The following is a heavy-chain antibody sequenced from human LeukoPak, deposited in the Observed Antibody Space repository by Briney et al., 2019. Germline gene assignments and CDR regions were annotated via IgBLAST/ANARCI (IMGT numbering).Heavy chain of an antibody. CDR3: ANSIGYCSGGSCYSDY. CDR1: GFTFSSYA. J-gene: IGHJ4*02. Sequence: GGSLRLSCAASGFTFSSYAMSWVRQAPGEGLEWVSAISGSGGSTYYADSVKGRFTISRDNSKNTLYLQMNSLRAEDTAVYYCANSIGYCSGGSCYSDYWGQGTLVTVSS. CDR2: ISGSGGST. D-gene: IGHD2-15*01. V-gene: IGHV3-23*01.